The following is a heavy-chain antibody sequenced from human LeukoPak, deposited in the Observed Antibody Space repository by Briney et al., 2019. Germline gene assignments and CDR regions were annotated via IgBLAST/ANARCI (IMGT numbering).Heavy chain of an antibody. CDR3: ARDEYLWSGYYPNQAFDY. D-gene: IGHD3-3*01. J-gene: IGHJ4*02. CDR2: IKQDGSEK. Sequence: PGGSLILSCAAAGFTFSRHWMTWVRQAPGKGLEWVANIKQDGSEKYYVDSVKGRFTISRDNAKNSLYLQMNSLRAEDTAVYYCARDEYLWSGYYPNQAFDYWGQGTLVTVSS. CDR1: GFTFSRHW. V-gene: IGHV3-7*01.